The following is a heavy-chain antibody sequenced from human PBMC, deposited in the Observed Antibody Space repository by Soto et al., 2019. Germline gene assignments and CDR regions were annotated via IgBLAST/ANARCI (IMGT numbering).Heavy chain of an antibody. Sequence: EVQLLDSGGGLVQPGGSLGLSCAASGFTFNNYAMNWVRQAPGMGLEWVATISNTGGGTYYADSVKGRFTISRDNSKNTLYLQMSRLRVEDTAVYYCAKDRRAGNFDYWGQGTQVTVSS. V-gene: IGHV3-23*01. CDR3: AKDRRAGNFDY. J-gene: IGHJ4*02. CDR1: GFTFNNYA. CDR2: ISNTGGGT.